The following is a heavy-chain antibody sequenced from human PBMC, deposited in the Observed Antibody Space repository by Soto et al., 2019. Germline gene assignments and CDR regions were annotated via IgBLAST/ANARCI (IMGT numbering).Heavy chain of an antibody. CDR3: ASLDYYDSSGYPQTSYYFDY. D-gene: IGHD3-22*01. CDR2: IIPIFGTA. V-gene: IGHV1-69*13. Sequence: SVKVSCKASGGTLSIYAISCVLQSPLQWLEWMGGIIPIFGTANYAQKFQGRVTITADESTSTAYMELSSLRSEDTAVYYCASLDYYDSSGYPQTSYYFDYWGQGTLVTVSS. CDR1: GGTLSIYA. J-gene: IGHJ4*02.